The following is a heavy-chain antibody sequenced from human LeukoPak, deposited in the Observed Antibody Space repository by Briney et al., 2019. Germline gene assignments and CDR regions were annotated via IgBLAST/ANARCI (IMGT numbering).Heavy chain of an antibody. CDR1: GFTFSSYW. D-gene: IGHD3-10*01. CDR2: INSDGSST. V-gene: IGHV3-74*01. J-gene: IGHJ4*02. Sequence: PGGSLRLSCAASGFTFSSYWMHWVRQAPGKGLVWVSRINSDGSSTSYADSVKGRFTISRDNSKNTLYLQMNSLRAEDTAVYYCAKFPYYYGSGSYYDYWGQGTLVTVSS. CDR3: AKFPYYYGSGSYYDY.